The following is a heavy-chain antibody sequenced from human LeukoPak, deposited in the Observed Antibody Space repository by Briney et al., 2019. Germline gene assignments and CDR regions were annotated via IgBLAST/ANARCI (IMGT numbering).Heavy chain of an antibody. D-gene: IGHD1-1*01. V-gene: IGHV1-18*01. CDR3: ARRQGTTLSFDY. Sequence: ASVKVSCKASGYTFTSYGFSWVRQAPGQGLEWMGWINAYNGNTNYAQKLQGRATMTTDTSTGTAYMELRSLRFDDTAVYCCARRQGTTLSFDYWGQGTLVTVSS. CDR2: INAYNGNT. CDR1: GYTFTSYG. J-gene: IGHJ4*02.